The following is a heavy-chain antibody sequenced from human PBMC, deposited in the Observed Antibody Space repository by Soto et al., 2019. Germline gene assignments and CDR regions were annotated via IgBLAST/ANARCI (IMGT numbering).Heavy chain of an antibody. CDR2: IYYSGST. Sequence: PSETLSLTCTVSGGSISSYGWSWIRQPPGKGLEWIGYIYYSGSTNYNPSLKSRVTISVDTSKNQFSLKLSSVTAADTAVYYCARVYYDILTGYYPGEYYFDYWGQGTLVTVSS. D-gene: IGHD3-9*01. V-gene: IGHV4-59*01. CDR3: ARVYYDILTGYYPGEYYFDY. J-gene: IGHJ4*02. CDR1: GGSISSYG.